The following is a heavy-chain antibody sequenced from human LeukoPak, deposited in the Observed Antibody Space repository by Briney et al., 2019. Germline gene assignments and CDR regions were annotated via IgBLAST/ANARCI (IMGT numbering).Heavy chain of an antibody. CDR1: GFTFSSYW. J-gene: IGHJ3*02. CDR2: IKQDGSEK. Sequence: GGSLRLSCAASGFTFSSYWMSWVRQAPGKGLEWVANIKQDGSEKYYVDSVKGRFTISRDNAKNSLYLQMNSLRAEDTAVYYCARERYGSGSRRPFGGAFDIWGQGTMVTVSS. CDR3: ARERYGSGSRRPFGGAFDI. D-gene: IGHD3-10*01. V-gene: IGHV3-7*01.